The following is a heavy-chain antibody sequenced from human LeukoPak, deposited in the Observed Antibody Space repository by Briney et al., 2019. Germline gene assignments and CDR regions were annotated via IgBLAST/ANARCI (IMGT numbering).Heavy chain of an antibody. J-gene: IGHJ4*02. CDR1: GGSIRSSY. CDR3: ARHEGVTYSSSALFDY. CDR2: IDTSGNT. V-gene: IGHV4-4*09. D-gene: IGHD6-6*01. Sequence: SETLSLTCSVSGGSIRSSYWSRIRQPPGKGPEWIGYIDTSGNTDYNPSLTSRVTISVDTSKNQVSLNLFSVTAADTAVYYCARHEGVTYSSSALFDYWGQGILATVSS.